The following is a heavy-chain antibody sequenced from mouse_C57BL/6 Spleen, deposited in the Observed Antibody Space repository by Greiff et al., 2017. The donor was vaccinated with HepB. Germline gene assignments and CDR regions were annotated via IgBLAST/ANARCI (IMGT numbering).Heavy chain of an antibody. Sequence: VKLQQSGPELVKPGASVKLSCKASGYTFTSYDINWVKQRPGQGLEWIGWIYPRDGSTKYNEKFKGKATLTVDTSSSTAYMELHSLTSEDSAVYFCARLDGYYAMDYWGQGTSVTVSS. J-gene: IGHJ4*01. CDR2: IYPRDGST. V-gene: IGHV1-85*01. D-gene: IGHD2-3*01. CDR1: GYTFTSYD. CDR3: ARLDGYYAMDY.